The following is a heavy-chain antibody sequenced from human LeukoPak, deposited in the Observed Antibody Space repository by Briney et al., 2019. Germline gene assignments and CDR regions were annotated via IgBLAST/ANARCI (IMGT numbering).Heavy chain of an antibody. J-gene: IGHJ5*02. Sequence: PGGSLRLSCAASGFTFSDYYMSWIRQAPGKGLEWVSYISSSGSTIYYADSVKGRFTISRDNAKNSLYLQMNSLRAEDTAVYYCAKDPGSGTNWFDPWGQGTLVTVSS. CDR1: GFTFSDYY. D-gene: IGHD6-19*01. CDR3: AKDPGSGTNWFDP. V-gene: IGHV3-11*01. CDR2: ISSSGSTI.